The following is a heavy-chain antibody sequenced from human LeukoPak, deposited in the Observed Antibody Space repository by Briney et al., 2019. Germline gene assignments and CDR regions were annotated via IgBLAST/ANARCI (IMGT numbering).Heavy chain of an antibody. CDR2: IYYSGST. V-gene: IGHV4-31*03. CDR3: ARHFGDYHLKPYFDY. J-gene: IGHJ4*02. D-gene: IGHD4-17*01. Sequence: PSETLSLTCTVSGGSISSGGYYWSWIRQPPGKGLEWIGYIYYSGSTYYNPSLKSRVTISVDTSKNQFSLKLSSVTAADTAVYYCARHFGDYHLKPYFDYWGQGTLVTVSS. CDR1: GGSISSGGYY.